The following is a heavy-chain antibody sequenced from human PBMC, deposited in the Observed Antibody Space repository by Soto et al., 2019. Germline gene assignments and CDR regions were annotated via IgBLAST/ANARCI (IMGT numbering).Heavy chain of an antibody. D-gene: IGHD1-26*01. CDR1: GWGMSAYS. CDR3: ASSSGNNYGVGTNYYFGY. Sequence: PLNRSCKSVGWGMSAYSGVWVLQAPGEGLEWMGGIIPLFGTANYAQKFQDRVTITADKSTNTAFMELSSLKPEDTAMYYCASSSGNNYGVGTNYYFGYWGQGTLVTVSS. J-gene: IGHJ4*02. CDR2: IIPLFGTA. V-gene: IGHV1-69*06.